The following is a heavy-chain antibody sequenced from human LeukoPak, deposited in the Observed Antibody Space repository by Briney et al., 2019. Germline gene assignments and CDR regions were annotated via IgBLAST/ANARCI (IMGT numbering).Heavy chain of an antibody. Sequence: SETLSLTCTVSGGSISSGGYYWSWIRQPPGKGLEWIGYIYHSGSTYYNPSLESRVTISVDRSKNQFSLKLSSVTAADTAVYYCARDGLFGVGATTKNDAFDIWGQGTVVTVSS. CDR2: IYHSGST. CDR3: ARDGLFGVGATTKNDAFDI. CDR1: GGSISSGGYY. V-gene: IGHV4-30-2*01. J-gene: IGHJ3*02. D-gene: IGHD1-26*01.